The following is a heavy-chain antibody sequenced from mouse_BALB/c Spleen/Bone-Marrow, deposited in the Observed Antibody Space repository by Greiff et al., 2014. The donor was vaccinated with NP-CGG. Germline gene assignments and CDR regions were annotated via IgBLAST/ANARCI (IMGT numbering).Heavy chain of an antibody. CDR2: ILPGSGST. J-gene: IGHJ4*01. CDR3: ASRYDAMDY. V-gene: IGHV1-9*01. CDR1: GYTFSSYW. Sequence: QVQLQQSGAELMKPGASVKISCKAPGYTFSSYWIEWVKQRPGHGLEWIGEILPGSGSTDYNEKFKGKATFTADTSSNTAYIQLSSLTSEDSAVYYCASRYDAMDYWGQGTSVTVSS.